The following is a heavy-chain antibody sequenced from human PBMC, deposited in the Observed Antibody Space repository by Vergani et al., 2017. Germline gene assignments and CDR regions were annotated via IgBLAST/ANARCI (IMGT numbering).Heavy chain of an antibody. V-gene: IGHV3-23*01. D-gene: IGHD6-13*01. CDR3: ASRWTCSEAGQGDY. Sequence: EVQLLESGGGLVKPGGSLRLSCAASGFTFSSYAMSWVRRSPGKGLEWVSAISGSGGSTYYADSVKGRFTISRDNSKNTLYLQMNSLRAADTAVYYCASRWTCSEAGQGDYWGQGTLVTVSS. CDR1: GFTFSSYA. CDR2: ISGSGGST. J-gene: IGHJ4*02.